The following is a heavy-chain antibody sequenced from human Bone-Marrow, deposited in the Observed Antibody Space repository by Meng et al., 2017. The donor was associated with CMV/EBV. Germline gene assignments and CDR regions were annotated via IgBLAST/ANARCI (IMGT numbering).Heavy chain of an antibody. CDR2: ISPKNDNT. D-gene: IGHD2-8*02. Sequence: ASVKVSCKASGYTFPSHGINWVRQAPGQGPEWMGWISPKNDNTNYAQNFQDRVTMTTDTSTSTVFMELRSLRSDDTAVYYCARGVSTIILVPEYGLDVWGQGTMVTVSS. CDR1: GYTFPSHG. CDR3: ARGVSTIILVPEYGLDV. J-gene: IGHJ6*01. V-gene: IGHV1-18*01.